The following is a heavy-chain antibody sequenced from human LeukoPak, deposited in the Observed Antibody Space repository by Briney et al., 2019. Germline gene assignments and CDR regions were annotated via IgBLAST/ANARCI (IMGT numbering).Heavy chain of an antibody. CDR1: GFTVSSNY. Sequence: GSLRLSCAASGFTVSSNYTSWVRQAPGKGLEWVSVIYSGGSTYYADSVKGRFTISRDNSKNTLYLQMNSLRAEDTAVYYCARDKLGTYDYWGQGTLVTVSS. V-gene: IGHV3-53*01. CDR2: IYSGGST. CDR3: ARDKLGTYDY. J-gene: IGHJ4*02. D-gene: IGHD1-14*01.